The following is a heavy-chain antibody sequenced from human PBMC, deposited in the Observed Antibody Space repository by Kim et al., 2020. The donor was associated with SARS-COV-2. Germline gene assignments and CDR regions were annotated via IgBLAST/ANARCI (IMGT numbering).Heavy chain of an antibody. V-gene: IGHV4-59*01. Sequence: NYNPSLKSRVTISVDTSKNQFSLKLSSVTAADTAVYYCARVRYYFYGMDVWGQGTTVTVSS. CDR3: ARVRYYFYGMDV. D-gene: IGHD3-10*01. J-gene: IGHJ6*02.